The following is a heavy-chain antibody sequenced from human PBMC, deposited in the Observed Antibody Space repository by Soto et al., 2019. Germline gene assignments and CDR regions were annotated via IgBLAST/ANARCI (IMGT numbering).Heavy chain of an antibody. V-gene: IGHV4-39*07. J-gene: IGHJ4*02. D-gene: IGHD7-27*01. CDR2: VYYNGST. Sequence: PSETLSLTCTVSGGSISSSSYYWGWIRRPPGKGLEWVGSVYYNGSTYYNPSLKSRVTMSVDTSKNQVSLNLTSLTAADTATYYCARANWYSEYWGQGIPVTVSS. CDR1: GGSISSSSYY. CDR3: ARANWYSEY.